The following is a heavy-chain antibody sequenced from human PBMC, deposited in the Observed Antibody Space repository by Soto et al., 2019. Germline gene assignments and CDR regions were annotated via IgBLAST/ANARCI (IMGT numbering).Heavy chain of an antibody. J-gene: IGHJ4*02. Sequence: QVQLVQSGAEVKKPGASVKVSCKASGYTFTSYAMHWVRQAPGQRLEWMGWINAGNGNTKYSQKFQGRVTITRDTAASTAYMELSSLRSEDTAVYYCARGPGGPDGPGDYWGQGTLVTVSS. CDR1: GYTFTSYA. CDR2: INAGNGNT. V-gene: IGHV1-3*01. D-gene: IGHD2-15*01. CDR3: ARGPGGPDGPGDY.